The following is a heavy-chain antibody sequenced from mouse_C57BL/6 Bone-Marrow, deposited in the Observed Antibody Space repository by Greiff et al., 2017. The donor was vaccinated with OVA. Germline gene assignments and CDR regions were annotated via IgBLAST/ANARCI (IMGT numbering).Heavy chain of an antibody. J-gene: IGHJ1*03. D-gene: IGHD1-1*01. CDR3: ARPLDYYGSSYWYFDV. V-gene: IGHV1-26*01. CDR2: INPNNGGP. CDR1: GYTFTDYY. Sequence: VQLPQSGPELVKPGASVKISCKASGYTFTDYYMNWVKQSHGQSLAWIGDINPNNGGPSYNKKFKGKATLTVDNSYSPSYMELRSLTSEDYAVYYCARPLDYYGSSYWYFDVWGTGTTVTVSS.